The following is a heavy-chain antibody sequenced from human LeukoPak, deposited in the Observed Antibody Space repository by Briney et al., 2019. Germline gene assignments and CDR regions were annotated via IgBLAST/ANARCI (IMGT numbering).Heavy chain of an antibody. CDR2: IKQDGSEK. V-gene: IGHV3-7*01. CDR3: ARADGGLQWLVSYYYMDV. Sequence: PGGSLRLSCATSGFTFSSYWMSWVRQAPGKGLEWVANIKQDGSEKYYVDSVKGRFTISRDNAKNSLYLQMNSLRAEDTAVYYCARADGGLQWLVSYYYMDVWGKGTTVTVSS. CDR1: GFTFSSYW. J-gene: IGHJ6*03. D-gene: IGHD6-19*01.